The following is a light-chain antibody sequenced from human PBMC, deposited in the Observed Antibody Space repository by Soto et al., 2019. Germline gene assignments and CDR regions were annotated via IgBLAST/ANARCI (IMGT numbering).Light chain of an antibody. V-gene: IGKV1-5*03. Sequence: DIQMTQSPSTLSASVGDRVTITCRASQYMSSWLAWYQQKPGKAPKLLIYKASTLKSGVPSRFSGSGSGTEFTLTISSLQPDDFATYYCQHYNSYSEAFGQGTKVDIK. CDR1: QYMSSW. J-gene: IGKJ1*01. CDR3: QHYNSYSEA. CDR2: KAS.